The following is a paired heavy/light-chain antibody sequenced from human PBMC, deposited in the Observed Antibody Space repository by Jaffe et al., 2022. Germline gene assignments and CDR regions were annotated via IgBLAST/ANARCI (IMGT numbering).Light chain of an antibody. CDR3: SSYTRSTTRV. V-gene: IGLV2-14*01. Sequence: QSALTQPASVSGSPGQSITISCTGSSSDVGGYKYVSWYQQHPGNAPKLIIYEVSNRPSGVSNRFSGSKSGNTASLTISGLQAEDEADYFCSSYTRSTTRVFGGGTKLSVL. CDR2: EVS. CDR1: SSDVGGYKY. J-gene: IGLJ3*02.
Heavy chain of an antibody. Sequence: EVQLVESGGGLVQPGRSLRLSCTASGFSFLDYAMHWVRQGPGKGLEWVSGINWNSDNLEYADSVKGRFTVSRDNAKNSLYLQMDSLRPDDTALYFCARARGGHFRYSPDQWGQGTQVTVSS. CDR2: INWNSDNL. V-gene: IGHV3-9*01. CDR3: ARARGGHFRYSPDQ. D-gene: IGHD3-16*02. CDR1: GFSFLDYA. J-gene: IGHJ4*02.